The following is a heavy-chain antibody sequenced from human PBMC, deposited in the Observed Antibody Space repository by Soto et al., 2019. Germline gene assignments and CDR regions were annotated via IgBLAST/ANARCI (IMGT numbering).Heavy chain of an antibody. CDR2: ISNSFSDGNT. J-gene: IGHJ4*02. V-gene: IGHV3-23*01. CDR3: AKVFSQEGGNYFDP. Sequence: GGSLRLSCAASGFTFSRYAMDWGRQAPGKGLEWVSAISNSFSDGNTHYADSVKGRFTISRDNDKNTVFLEMNFLRAEDTAVYYCAKVFSQEGGNYFDPWAQGPLVTVSS. CDR1: GFTFSRYA.